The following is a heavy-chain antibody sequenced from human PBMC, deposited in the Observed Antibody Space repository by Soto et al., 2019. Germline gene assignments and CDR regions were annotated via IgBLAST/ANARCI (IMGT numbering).Heavy chain of an antibody. J-gene: IGHJ4*02. Sequence: AGGSLRLSCAASGFTFSSYGMHWVRQAPGKXLEWVAVIWYDGSNKYYADSVKGRFTISRDNSKNTLYLQMNSLRAKDTAVYYCARAAYPYCSSTSCYVFDYWGQETLVTVSS. V-gene: IGHV3-33*01. CDR1: GFTFSSYG. D-gene: IGHD2-2*01. CDR2: IWYDGSNK. CDR3: ARAAYPYCSSTSCYVFDY.